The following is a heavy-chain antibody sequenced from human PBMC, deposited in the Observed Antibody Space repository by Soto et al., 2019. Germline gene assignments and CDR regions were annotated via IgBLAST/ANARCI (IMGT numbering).Heavy chain of an antibody. CDR3: ARVWCSTPVAFDI. CDR2: INAGNGNT. D-gene: IGHD2-2*01. J-gene: IGHJ3*02. Sequence: QVQLVQSGAEVKKPGASVKVSCKASGYTFTSYAMHWVRQAPGQRLEWMGWINAGNGNTKYSQKFQGRVTITRDTSASTAYMELSSLRSEDTAVYYCARVWCSTPVAFDIWGQGTMVTVSS. V-gene: IGHV1-3*01. CDR1: GYTFTSYA.